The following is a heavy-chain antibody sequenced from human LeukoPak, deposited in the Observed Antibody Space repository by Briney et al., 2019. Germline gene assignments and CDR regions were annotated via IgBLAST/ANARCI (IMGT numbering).Heavy chain of an antibody. Sequence: ASVKVSCKASGGTFSSYAISWVRQAPGQGLEWMGRINPNSGGTNYAQKFQGRVTMTRDTPISTAYMELSRLRSDDTAVYYCALLVAMAVRTDLQNWGQGTLVTVSS. V-gene: IGHV1-2*06. CDR1: GGTFSSYA. CDR3: ALLVAMAVRTDLQN. CDR2: INPNSGGT. J-gene: IGHJ4*02. D-gene: IGHD2-15*01.